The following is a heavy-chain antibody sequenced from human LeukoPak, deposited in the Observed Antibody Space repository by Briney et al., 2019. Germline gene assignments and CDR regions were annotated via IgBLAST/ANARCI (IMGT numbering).Heavy chain of an antibody. Sequence: GGSLRLSCAASGFTFSSYAMHWVRQAPGKGLEWVAVISYDGNNKYYADSVKGRFTISRDNSKNTLYLQMNSLRAEDTAVYYCASQAPDGSGSYYPIDYWGQGALVTVSS. D-gene: IGHD3-10*01. J-gene: IGHJ4*02. V-gene: IGHV3-30*04. CDR1: GFTFSSYA. CDR2: ISYDGNNK. CDR3: ASQAPDGSGSYYPIDY.